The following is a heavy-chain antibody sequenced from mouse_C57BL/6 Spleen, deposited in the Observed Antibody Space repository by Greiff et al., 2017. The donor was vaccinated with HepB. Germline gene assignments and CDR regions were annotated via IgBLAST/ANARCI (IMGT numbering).Heavy chain of an antibody. D-gene: IGHD1-1*01. CDR3: ARRRGVYYGSSPFAY. CDR2: INPNNGGT. V-gene: IGHV1-18*01. Sequence: VQLQQSGPELVKPGASVKIPCKASGYTFTDYNMDWVKQSHGKSLEWIGDINPNNGGTIYNQKFKGKATLTVDKSSSTAYMELRSLTSEDTAVYYCARRRGVYYGSSPFAYWGQGTLVTVSA. CDR1: GYTFTDYN. J-gene: IGHJ3*01.